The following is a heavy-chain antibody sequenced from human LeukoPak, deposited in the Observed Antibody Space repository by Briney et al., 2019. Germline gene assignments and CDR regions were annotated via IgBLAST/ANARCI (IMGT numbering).Heavy chain of an antibody. V-gene: IGHV1-8*01. CDR2: MNPNSGST. Sequence: ASVKVSCKASGYTFTSYDINWVRQATGQGLEWMGWMNPNSGSTGYAQKFQGRVTMTRNTSISTAYMELSSLRSEDTAVYYCARVRYSSSGNAFDIWGQGTMVTVSS. CDR3: ARVRYSSSGNAFDI. J-gene: IGHJ3*02. CDR1: GYTFTSYD. D-gene: IGHD6-13*01.